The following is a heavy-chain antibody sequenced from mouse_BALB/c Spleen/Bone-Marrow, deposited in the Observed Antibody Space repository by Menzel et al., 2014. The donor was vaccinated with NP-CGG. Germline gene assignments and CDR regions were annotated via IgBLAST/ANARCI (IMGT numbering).Heavy chain of an antibody. V-gene: IGHV6-6*02. CDR1: GFTFSNYW. Sequence: EVQLVESGGGLVQPGGSMKLSCVASGFTFSNYWMNWVRQSPEKGLEWVAEIRLKSNNYATQYAESVKGRLTISRDDSKNSVYLQMNNLRAEDTGIYYCTRVLRLLDYWSQGTPLTISS. CDR3: TRVLRLLDY. J-gene: IGHJ2*01. CDR2: IRLKSNNYAT. D-gene: IGHD1-2*01.